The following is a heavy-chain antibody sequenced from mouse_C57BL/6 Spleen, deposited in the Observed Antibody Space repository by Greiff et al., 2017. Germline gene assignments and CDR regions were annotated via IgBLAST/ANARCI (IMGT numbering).Heavy chain of an antibody. Sequence: QVQLQQSGPELVKPGASVKISCKASGYAFSSSWMNWVKQRPGKGLEWIGRIYPGDGDTNYNGKFKGKATLTADKSSSTAYMQLSSLTSEDSAVYYCARAGCYAMDYWGQGTSVTVSS. V-gene: IGHV1-82*01. J-gene: IGHJ4*01. CDR1: GYAFSSSW. CDR2: IYPGDGDT. CDR3: ARAGCYAMDY.